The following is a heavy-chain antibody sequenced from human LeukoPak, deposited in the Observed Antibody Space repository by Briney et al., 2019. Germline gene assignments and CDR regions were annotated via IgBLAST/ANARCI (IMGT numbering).Heavy chain of an antibody. D-gene: IGHD1-14*01. CDR1: GGSISSGGYY. J-gene: IGHJ4*02. V-gene: IGHV4-31*03. CDR3: ATISDLEPVYYFDY. Sequence: PSETLSLTRTVSGGSISSGGYYWSWIRQHPGKGLEWIGYIYYSGSTYYNPSLKSRVTISVDTSKNQFFLKLSSVTAADTAVYYCATISDLEPVYYFDYWGQGTLVTVSS. CDR2: IYYSGST.